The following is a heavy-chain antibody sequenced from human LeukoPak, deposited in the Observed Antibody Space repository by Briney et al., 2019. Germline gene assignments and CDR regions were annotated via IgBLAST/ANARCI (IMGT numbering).Heavy chain of an antibody. CDR1: VGTFSSYA. Sequence: SVELSCKASVGTFSSYAISWVRQAPGQGREWMGGSIPIFGTANYAQKFQGRVTITTDESTSTAYMELSSLRSEDTAVYYCARAGGSSTSCYVFWGQGTLVTVSS. CDR2: SIPIFGTA. J-gene: IGHJ4*02. D-gene: IGHD2-2*01. CDR3: ARAGGSSTSCYVF. V-gene: IGHV1-69*05.